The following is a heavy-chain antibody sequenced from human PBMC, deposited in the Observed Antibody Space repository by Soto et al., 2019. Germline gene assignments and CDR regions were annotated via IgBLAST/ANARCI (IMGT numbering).Heavy chain of an antibody. Sequence: ASVKVSCKASGGTFSSYAISWVRQAPGQGLEWMGGIIPIFGTANYAQKFQGRVTITADESTSTAYMELSSLRSEDTAVYYCARGYSYGYMDHNWFDPWGQGTLVTVSS. CDR1: GGTFSSYA. V-gene: IGHV1-69*13. J-gene: IGHJ5*02. CDR3: ARGYSYGYMDHNWFDP. D-gene: IGHD5-18*01. CDR2: IIPIFGTA.